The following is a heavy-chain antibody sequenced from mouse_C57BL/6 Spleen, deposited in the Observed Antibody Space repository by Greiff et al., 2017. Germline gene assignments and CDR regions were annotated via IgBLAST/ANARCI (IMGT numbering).Heavy chain of an antibody. CDR2: IDPSDSYT. D-gene: IGHD3-3*01. CDR1: GYTFTSYW. V-gene: IGHV1-50*01. J-gene: IGHJ1*03. CDR3: ARRGPYWYCDV. Sequence: VQLQQPGAELVKPGASVKLSCKASGYTFTSYWMQWVKQRPGQGLEWIGEIDPSDSYTNYNQKFKGKATLTVDTSSSTAYMQLSSLTSEDSAVYYCARRGPYWYCDVWGTGTTVTVSS.